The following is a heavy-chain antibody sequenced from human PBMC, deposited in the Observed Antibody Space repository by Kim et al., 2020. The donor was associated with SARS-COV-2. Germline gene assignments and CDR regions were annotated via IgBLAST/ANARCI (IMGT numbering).Heavy chain of an antibody. V-gene: IGHV3-30*18. J-gene: IGHJ6*01. D-gene: IGHD1-26*01. CDR1: GFIFSSYD. CDR2: ISYDGSNK. Sequence: GGSLRLSCADSGFIFSSYDMHWVRQAPGKGLEWVAVISYDGSNKYYADSVKGRFTISRDNSKNTLYLQMNSLRAEDTAVYYCAKDRMGATTYYYYYGMDV. CDR3: AKDRMGATTYYYYYGMDV.